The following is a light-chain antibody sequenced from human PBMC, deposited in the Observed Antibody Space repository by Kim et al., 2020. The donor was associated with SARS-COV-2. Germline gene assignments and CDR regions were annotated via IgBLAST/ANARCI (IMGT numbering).Light chain of an antibody. Sequence: EIVLTQSPATLSLSPGERATLSCRASQSIRSNLAWYQQKPGQPPRLLIYDASNRATGIPVKFSGSGSGTDFALTISGLEPEDFAVYYCQQRSTWPSVTFGQGTRLEIK. CDR1: QSIRSN. CDR3: QQRSTWPSVT. CDR2: DAS. V-gene: IGKV3-11*01. J-gene: IGKJ5*01.